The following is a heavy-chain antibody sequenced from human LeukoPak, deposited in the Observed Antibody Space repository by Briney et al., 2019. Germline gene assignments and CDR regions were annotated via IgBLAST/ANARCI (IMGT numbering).Heavy chain of an antibody. CDR3: ARRTYYDILTGYKYWYFDL. Sequence: PSETLSLTCTVSGGSISTYYWTWIRRPPGKGLEWIGYINYSGSSDYNPSLKSRVTMSVDTSKNQFSLKLNSVTAADTAVYYCARRTYYDILTGYKYWYFDLWGRGTLVTVSS. J-gene: IGHJ2*01. CDR1: GGSISTYY. CDR2: INYSGSS. V-gene: IGHV4-59*01. D-gene: IGHD3-9*01.